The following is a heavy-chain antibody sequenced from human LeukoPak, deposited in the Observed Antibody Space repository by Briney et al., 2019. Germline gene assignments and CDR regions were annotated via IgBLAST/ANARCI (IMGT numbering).Heavy chain of an antibody. CDR1: GFTSSSYI. CDR2: ISSGSSYI. CDR3: ASHMGDYYYYYYMDV. J-gene: IGHJ6*03. D-gene: IGHD2-21*01. V-gene: IGHV3-21*01. Sequence: GGSLRLSCAASGFTSSSYIMNWVRQAPGKGLEWVSSISSGSSYIYYADSVKGRFTISRDDARNSLYLQMNSLRAEDTAVYYCASHMGDYYYYYYMDVWGKGTTVTVSS.